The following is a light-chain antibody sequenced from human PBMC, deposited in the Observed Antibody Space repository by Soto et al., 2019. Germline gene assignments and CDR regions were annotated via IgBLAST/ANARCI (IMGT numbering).Light chain of an antibody. CDR3: QQYGSSRT. CDR1: ETVNSNY. CDR2: GAS. V-gene: IGKV3-20*01. Sequence: DTVLTQSPGTLSLSPGERATLSCRASETVNSNYLAWYQHKRGQAPRLLIYGASSRATGIPDRFSGSGSGTDFTLTITRLEPEDFAIYYCQQYGSSRTFGQGTKVDIK. J-gene: IGKJ1*01.